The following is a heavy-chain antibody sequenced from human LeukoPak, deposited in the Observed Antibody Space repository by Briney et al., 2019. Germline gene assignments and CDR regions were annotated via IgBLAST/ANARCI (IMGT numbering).Heavy chain of an antibody. D-gene: IGHD3-10*01. CDR2: IYYSGST. Sequence: SETLSLTCTVSGGSVSSGSYYWSWIRQPPGKGLEWIGYIYYSGSTNYNPSLKSRVPISVDTSKNQFSLKLSSVTAADTAVYYCASANYGSGSYYIDYWGQGTLVTVSS. CDR3: ASANYGSGSYYIDY. J-gene: IGHJ4*02. CDR1: GGSVSSGSYY. V-gene: IGHV4-61*01.